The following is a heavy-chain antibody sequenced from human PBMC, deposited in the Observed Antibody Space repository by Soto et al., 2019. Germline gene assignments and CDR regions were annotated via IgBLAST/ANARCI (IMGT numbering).Heavy chain of an antibody. CDR3: ARAVVAAQFDY. CDR2: IYYSGST. CDR1: GGSISSYY. Sequence: QVQLQESGPGLVKPSETLSLTCTVSGGSISSYYWSWIRQPPGKGLEWIGYIYYSGSTNYNPSLKSRVTISVDTSKNQFSLKLSSVTAADTAVDYCARAVVAAQFDYWGQGTLVTVSS. V-gene: IGHV4-59*01. J-gene: IGHJ4*02. D-gene: IGHD2-15*01.